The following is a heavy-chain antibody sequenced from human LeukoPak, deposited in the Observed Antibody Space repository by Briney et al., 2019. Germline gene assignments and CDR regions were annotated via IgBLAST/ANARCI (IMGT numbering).Heavy chain of an antibody. V-gene: IGHV7-4-1*02. J-gene: IGHJ4*02. CDR1: GYTFHTYG. CDR2: INTNTGNP. Sequence: ASVKVSCKASGYTFHTYGIYWVRQAPGQGLEYMGWINTNTGNPTYAQGFTGRFVFSLDTSVSTAYLQISGLKIEDTAVYYCARENWGFDYWGQGTLVTVSS. D-gene: IGHD7-27*01. CDR3: ARENWGFDY.